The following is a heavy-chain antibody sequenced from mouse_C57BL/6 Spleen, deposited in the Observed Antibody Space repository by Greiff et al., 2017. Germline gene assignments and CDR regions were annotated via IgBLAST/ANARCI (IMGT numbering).Heavy chain of an antibody. CDR1: GFTFSDYY. CDR3: AREGVDGYPYYAMDY. J-gene: IGHJ4*01. V-gene: IGHV5-16*01. Sequence: EVMLVESEGGLVQPGSSMKLSCTASGFTFSDYYMAWVRQVPEKGLEWVANINYDGSGTYYLDSLKSRFIISRDNAKNILYLQMSSLKSEDTATYYCAREGVDGYPYYAMDYWGQGTSVTVSS. CDR2: INYDGSGT. D-gene: IGHD2-3*01.